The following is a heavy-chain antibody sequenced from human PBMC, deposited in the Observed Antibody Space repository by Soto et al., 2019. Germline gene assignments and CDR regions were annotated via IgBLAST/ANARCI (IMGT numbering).Heavy chain of an antibody. CDR1: GFTFNNYA. D-gene: IGHD6-19*01. CDR3: ARDSSATV. V-gene: IGHV3-23*01. J-gene: IGHJ4*02. Sequence: GSVRLSCAASGFTFNNYAMSWVRQAPGKGLERISAISGSGDGTYYADSVKGRFTISRDAAENTLYLQMNSLRVEDSAVYYCARDSSATVWGQGTLVTVSS. CDR2: ISGSGDGT.